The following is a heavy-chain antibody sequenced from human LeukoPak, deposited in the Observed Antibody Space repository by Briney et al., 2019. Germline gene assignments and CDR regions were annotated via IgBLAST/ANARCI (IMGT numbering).Heavy chain of an antibody. CDR3: ATRIGGGTSYYFDY. J-gene: IGHJ4*02. Sequence: SETLSLTCTVSGGSISSYYWSWIRQPAGKGLEWIGRIHTTGSTNYNPSLNSRVTMSLDTSKNQFFLKLTSVTAADTAVYFCATRIGGGTSYYFDYWGQGSLVTVSS. CDR2: IHTTGST. V-gene: IGHV4-4*07. D-gene: IGHD6-6*01. CDR1: GGSISSYY.